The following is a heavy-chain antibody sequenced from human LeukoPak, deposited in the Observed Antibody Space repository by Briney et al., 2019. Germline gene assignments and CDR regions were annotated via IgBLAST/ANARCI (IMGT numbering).Heavy chain of an antibody. CDR2: ISGSGGST. Sequence: GGSLRLSCAASGFTFSSYAMSWVRQAPGKGLEWVSAISGSGGSTYYADSVKGRFTISRDNSKNTPYLQMNSLRAEDTAVYYCAKERPNYDILTGYYRGWFDPWGQGTLVTVSS. D-gene: IGHD3-9*01. J-gene: IGHJ5*02. CDR1: GFTFSSYA. V-gene: IGHV3-23*01. CDR3: AKERPNYDILTGYYRGWFDP.